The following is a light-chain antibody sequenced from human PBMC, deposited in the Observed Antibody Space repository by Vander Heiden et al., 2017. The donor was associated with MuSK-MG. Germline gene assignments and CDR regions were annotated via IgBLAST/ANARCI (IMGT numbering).Light chain of an antibody. CDR2: LGS. Sequence: DIVMTQSPLSLPVTPGEPASISCRSSQSLLHSNGYNYLDWYLQKPGQSPQLLIYLGSNRASGVPDRFSGSGSGTDFTLKISRVEAEDVGVYYCMQALQTPLFGGGTKVXIK. CDR1: QSLLHSNGYNY. J-gene: IGKJ4*01. CDR3: MQALQTPL. V-gene: IGKV2-28*01.